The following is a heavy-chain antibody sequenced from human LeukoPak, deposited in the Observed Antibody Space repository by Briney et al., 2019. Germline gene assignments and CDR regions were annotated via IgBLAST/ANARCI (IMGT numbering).Heavy chain of an antibody. D-gene: IGHD6-19*01. Sequence: PGGSLRLSCAASGFTFNSYAMTWVRQAPGKGLEWVSAIRGSGTSTYYADSVKGRFTISRDNAKNSLYLQMNSLRDEDTAVYYCARGGVAGTFGGNYYYGMDVWGQGTTVTVSS. CDR2: IRGSGTST. J-gene: IGHJ6*02. V-gene: IGHV3-23*01. CDR3: ARGGVAGTFGGNYYYGMDV. CDR1: GFTFNSYA.